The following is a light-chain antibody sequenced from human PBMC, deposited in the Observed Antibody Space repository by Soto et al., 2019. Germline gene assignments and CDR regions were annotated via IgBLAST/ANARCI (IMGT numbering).Light chain of an antibody. CDR3: SSYRRGPLYV. J-gene: IGLJ1*01. CDR2: EVS. Sequence: QSVLTQPASVSGSPGQSITISCTGTSSDVGVYKYVSWYQQHPGKAPKLMIYEVSNRPSGVSNRFSGSKSGNTASLTISGLQAEDEADYYCSSYRRGPLYVFGNGTKV. V-gene: IGLV2-14*01. CDR1: SSDVGVYKY.